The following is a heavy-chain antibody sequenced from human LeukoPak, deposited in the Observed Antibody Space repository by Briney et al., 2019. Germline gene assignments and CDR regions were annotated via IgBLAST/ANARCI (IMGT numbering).Heavy chain of an antibody. D-gene: IGHD5-12*01. CDR3: ARSPRGGYVDCYYYMDV. J-gene: IGHJ6*03. CDR1: GGSISSYY. Sequence: SETLSLTCTVSGGSISSYYWSWIRQPPGKGLEWIGYIYYSGSTNYNPSLKSRVTISVDTSKNQFSLKLSSVTAADTAVYYCARSPRGGYVDCYYYMDVWGKGTTVTVSS. CDR2: IYYSGST. V-gene: IGHV4-59*01.